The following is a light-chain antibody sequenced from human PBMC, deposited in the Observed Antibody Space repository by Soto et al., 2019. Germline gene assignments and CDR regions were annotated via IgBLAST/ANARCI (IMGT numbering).Light chain of an antibody. J-gene: IGKJ2*01. CDR1: QGISND. CDR2: AAS. V-gene: IGKV1-6*01. CDR3: LQDYNFPYT. Sequence: AIQMTQSPSSLSASVGDRVAITCRASQGISNDLAWYQQKPGKAPKLLIYAASSLQSGVPPRFSGSGSGTDFTLTISSLQPEDFAAYFCLQDYNFPYTFGQGTKVDIK.